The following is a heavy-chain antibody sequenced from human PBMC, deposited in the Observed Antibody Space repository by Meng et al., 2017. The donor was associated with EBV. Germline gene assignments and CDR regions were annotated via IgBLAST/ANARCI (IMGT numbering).Heavy chain of an antibody. CDR3: ARAEIAAAGRLDY. J-gene: IGHJ4*02. CDR1: VGTVSSYD. D-gene: IGHD6-13*01. Sequence: QVRRAQAGAEVKKPGSAVTSSCKASVGTVSSYDISWVRQAPGQGLEWMGGIIPIFGTANYAQKFQGRVTITADKSTSTAYMELSSLRSEDTAVYYCARAEIAAAGRLDYWGQGTLVTVSS. CDR2: IIPIFGTA. V-gene: IGHV1-69*06.